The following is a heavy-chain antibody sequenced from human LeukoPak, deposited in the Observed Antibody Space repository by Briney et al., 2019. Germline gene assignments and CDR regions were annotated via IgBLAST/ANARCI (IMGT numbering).Heavy chain of an antibody. J-gene: IGHJ3*01. CDR1: GGSISSSSYY. D-gene: IGHD1-26*01. Sequence: SETLSLTCTVSGGSISSSSYYWGWIRQPPGQGLEWIGSIYYSGTTYYNPSLKSRVTISVDTSKNQFSLKLSSVTAADTAVYYCATQYRGAIRGGAFDVWGQGTMVTVS. V-gene: IGHV4-39*01. CDR2: IYYSGTT. CDR3: ATQYRGAIRGGAFDV.